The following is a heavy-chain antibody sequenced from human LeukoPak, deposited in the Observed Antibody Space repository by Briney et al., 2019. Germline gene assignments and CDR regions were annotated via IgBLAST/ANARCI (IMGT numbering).Heavy chain of an antibody. CDR1: GYSFSTYW. Sequence: GESLKISCKSSGYSFSTYWIAWVRQMPGKGLEWMGVIYPGDSEARYNPSFEGQVTMSADKSISTVYLHWSSLRASDTAIYYCARHSMMGAVTSPSDHWGQGTLVTVSS. D-gene: IGHD1-26*01. CDR2: IYPGDSEA. V-gene: IGHV5-51*01. J-gene: IGHJ4*02. CDR3: ARHSMMGAVTSPSDH.